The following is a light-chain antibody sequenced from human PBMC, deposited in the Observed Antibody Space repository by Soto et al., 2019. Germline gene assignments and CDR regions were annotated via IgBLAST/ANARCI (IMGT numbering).Light chain of an antibody. CDR1: QSVRND. Sequence: EIVLTQSPATLSLSPGERATLSCRASQSVRNDLVWYHQKPGQAPRVLIYSASNRATGIPARFSGSGSGTDSTLTINRLEPEDFAVYYCQPRTNWPPTVGGGTKVEMK. CDR2: SAS. V-gene: IGKV3-11*01. J-gene: IGKJ4*02. CDR3: QPRTNWPPT.